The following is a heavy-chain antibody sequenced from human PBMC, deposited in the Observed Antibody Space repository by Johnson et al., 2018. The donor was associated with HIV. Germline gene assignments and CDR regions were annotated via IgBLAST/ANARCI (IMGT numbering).Heavy chain of an antibody. D-gene: IGHD3-22*01. CDR3: ARSGGYDNINAFDI. CDR1: GFTFDDYG. J-gene: IGHJ3*02. CDR2: INWIGGST. Sequence: VQLVESGGSVVRPGGSLRLSCTTSGFTFDDYGMSWVRQAPGKGLEWVFGINWIGGSTGYADSVKGRFTISRDNARNSLYLQINSLRAEDTALYYCARSGGYDNINAFDIWGQGTVVTISS. V-gene: IGHV3-20*04.